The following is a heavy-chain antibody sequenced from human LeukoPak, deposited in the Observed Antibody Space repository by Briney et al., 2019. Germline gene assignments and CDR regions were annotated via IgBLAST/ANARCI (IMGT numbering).Heavy chain of an antibody. D-gene: IGHD6-6*01. CDR2: IYPADSGT. CDR1: GYXFTNYW. V-gene: IGHV5-51*01. Sequence: GESLKISCDASGYXFTNYWIGWVRQMPGEGLEWMGIIYPADSGTRYSPSFQGQVTISVDKSISVAYLQWSSLKASGTAMYYCARRSSSYSLDYWGQGTLVTVSS. CDR3: ARRSSSYSLDY. J-gene: IGHJ4*02.